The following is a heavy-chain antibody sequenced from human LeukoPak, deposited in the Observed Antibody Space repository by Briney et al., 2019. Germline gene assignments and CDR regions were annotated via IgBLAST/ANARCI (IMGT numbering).Heavy chain of an antibody. CDR2: VSGSCGST. D-gene: IGHD3-10*01. V-gene: IGHV3-23*01. CDR3: AAMVPYYYYGMDV. CDR1: GFTFSSNA. J-gene: IGHJ6*02. Sequence: PGGSLRLSCAASGFTFSSNAMCWGCQAPGKGLGWVSAVSGSCGSTYYADSVKGRFTIDRDNSKNTLYLQMNSLRAEHTAVYNCAAMVPYYYYGMDVWGQGTTVTVS.